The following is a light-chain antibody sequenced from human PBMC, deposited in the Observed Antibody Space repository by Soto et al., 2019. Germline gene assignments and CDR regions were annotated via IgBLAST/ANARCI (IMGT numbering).Light chain of an antibody. CDR2: GAS. V-gene: IGKV3-20*01. Sequence: EIVLTQSPGTLSLSPGDRATLSCRASQSVSSSYLAWYQQKPGHAPRLLIYGASSRATGIPDRFSGSGSGTDFTLTISRLEPEDFAVYYCQQYGSSPGFTFGPGTKVDIK. CDR1: QSVSSSY. J-gene: IGKJ3*01. CDR3: QQYGSSPGFT.